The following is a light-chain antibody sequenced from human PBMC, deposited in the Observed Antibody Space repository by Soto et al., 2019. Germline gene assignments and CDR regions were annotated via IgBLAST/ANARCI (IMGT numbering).Light chain of an antibody. CDR2: AAS. J-gene: IGKJ1*01. V-gene: IGKV1-17*03. Sequence: DIQMTQSPSAMSASVGDRVTITCRARQGISNYLAWFQQNPGKVPKRLIYAASSLQSGAPSRFSGSGSGTEFTLTTSSLQPEDFATYYCLQHNSYPWTCGQGTKVDIK. CDR3: LQHNSYPWT. CDR1: QGISNY.